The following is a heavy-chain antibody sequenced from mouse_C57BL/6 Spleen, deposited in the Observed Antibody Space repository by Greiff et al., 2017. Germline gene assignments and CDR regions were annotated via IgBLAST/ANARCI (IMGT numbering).Heavy chain of an antibody. J-gene: IGHJ3*01. CDR1: GYAFSSSW. D-gene: IGHD2-1*01. Sequence: VQLQQSGPELVKPGASVKISCKASGYAFSSSWMNWVKQRPGKGLEWIGRIYPGDGDTNYNGKFKGKATLTAAKSSRTAYMQLSSLTSEDSAVCVCARDYGNSLFAYWGQGTLVTVSA. V-gene: IGHV1-82*01. CDR3: ARDYGNSLFAY. CDR2: IYPGDGDT.